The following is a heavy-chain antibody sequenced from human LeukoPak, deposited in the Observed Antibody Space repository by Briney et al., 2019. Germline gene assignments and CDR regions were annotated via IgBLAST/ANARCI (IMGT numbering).Heavy chain of an antibody. CDR2: IYYSGST. Sequence: SETLSLTCTVSGGSISSGGYYWSWIRQHPGKGLEWIGYIYYSGSTYYNPSLKSRVTISVDTSKNQFSLKLSSVTAADTAVYYCAREQVVARLMDVWGQGTTVTVSS. CDR3: AREQVVARLMDV. J-gene: IGHJ6*02. CDR1: GGSISSGGYY. D-gene: IGHD2-15*01. V-gene: IGHV4-31*03.